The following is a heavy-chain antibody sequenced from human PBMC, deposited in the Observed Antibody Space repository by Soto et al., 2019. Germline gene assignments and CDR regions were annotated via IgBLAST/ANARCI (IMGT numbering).Heavy chain of an antibody. Sequence: QVQVVQSGAEVKKPGASVKVSCKASGYTFTSYAIHWVRQAPGQRLGWMGWINAGNGNTKYSQKFQDRVTITRDTSASTAYMELSSLRSEDTAVYYCARDLGGWPDYWGQGTLVTVSS. CDR1: GYTFTSYA. CDR2: INAGNGNT. V-gene: IGHV1-3*01. D-gene: IGHD6-19*01. J-gene: IGHJ4*02. CDR3: ARDLGGWPDY.